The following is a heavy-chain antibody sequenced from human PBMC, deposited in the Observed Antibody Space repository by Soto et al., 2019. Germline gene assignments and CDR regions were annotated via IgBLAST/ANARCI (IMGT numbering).Heavy chain of an antibody. CDR3: ARSPDPGYSSGWWAWFDP. D-gene: IGHD6-19*01. CDR2: INAGNGNT. V-gene: IGHV1-3*01. Sequence: GASVKVSCKASGYTFTSYAMHWVRQAPGQRLEWMGWINAGNGNTKYSQKFQGRVTITRDTSASTAYMELSSLRSEDTAVYYCARSPDPGYSSGWWAWFDPWGQGTLVTVSS. J-gene: IGHJ5*02. CDR1: GYTFTSYA.